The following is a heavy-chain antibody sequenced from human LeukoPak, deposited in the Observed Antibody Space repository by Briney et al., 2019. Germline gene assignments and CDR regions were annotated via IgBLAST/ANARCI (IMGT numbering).Heavy chain of an antibody. Sequence: GGSLRLSCAASGFTFRNYVMHWVRRAPGKGLEWVSVVSGSGVGTNYADSVKGRFTISRDNSKNTLYLQMNSLTAEDTAVYYCAKGPEYYDFWSGWKGTDAFDLWGQGTMVADFS. V-gene: IGHV3-23*01. CDR3: AKGPEYYDFWSGWKGTDAFDL. D-gene: IGHD3-3*01. J-gene: IGHJ3*01. CDR1: GFTFRNYV. CDR2: VSGSGVGT.